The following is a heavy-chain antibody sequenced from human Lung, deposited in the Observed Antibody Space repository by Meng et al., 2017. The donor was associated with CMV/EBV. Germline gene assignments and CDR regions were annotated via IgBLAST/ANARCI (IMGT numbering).Heavy chain of an antibody. CDR2: ISSDGQNK. CDR3: ATYSRAPAALLAYFNY. CDR1: RVTFSNYA. D-gene: IGHD2-2*01. Sequence: GESXKISCVASRVTFSNYAMNWVRQAPGKGPEWVAVISSDGQNKYYADSVKGRFAISRDNLRSTLYLQLSILRLEDTAVYYCATYSRAPAALLAYFNYWRVGXLVTVSS. J-gene: IGHJ4*02. V-gene: IGHV3-30*09.